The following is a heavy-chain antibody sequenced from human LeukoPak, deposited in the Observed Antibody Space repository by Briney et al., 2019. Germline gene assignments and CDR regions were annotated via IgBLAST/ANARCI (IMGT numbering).Heavy chain of an antibody. J-gene: IGHJ4*02. CDR2: ISGSGGST. CDR3: AKGGEYSSSFLLVGIHV. V-gene: IGHV3-23*01. D-gene: IGHD6-6*01. Sequence: PGGSLRLSCAASGFTFSSYGMSWVRQAPGKGLEWVSAISGSGGSTYYADSVKGRFTISRDNSKNTLYLQMNSLRAEDTAVYYCAKGGEYSSSFLLVGIHVWGQGTLVTVSS. CDR1: GFTFSSYG.